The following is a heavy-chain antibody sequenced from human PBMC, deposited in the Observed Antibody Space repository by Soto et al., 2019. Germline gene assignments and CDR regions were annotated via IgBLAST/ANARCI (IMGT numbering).Heavy chain of an antibody. D-gene: IGHD6-19*01. CDR3: AKDRKSGSGWYWDY. CDR1: GFTFSSYG. Sequence: PGGSLRLSCAASGFTFSSYGMHWVRQAPGKGLEWVAVISYDGSNKYYADSVKGRFTISRDNSKNTLYLQMSSLRAEDTAVYYCAKDRKSGSGWYWDYWGQGTLVTVSS. V-gene: IGHV3-30*18. CDR2: ISYDGSNK. J-gene: IGHJ4*02.